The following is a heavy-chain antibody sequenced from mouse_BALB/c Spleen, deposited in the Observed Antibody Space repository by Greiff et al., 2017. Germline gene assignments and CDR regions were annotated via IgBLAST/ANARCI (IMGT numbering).Heavy chain of an antibody. Sequence: QVQLKESGPELVKPGASVRISCKASGYTFTSYYIHWVKQRPGQGLEWIGWIYPGNVNTKYNEKFKGKATLTADKSSSTAYMQLSSLTSEDSAVYFCARSKGNYDYAMDYWGQGTSVTVSS. CDR2: IYPGNVNT. D-gene: IGHD2-1*01. CDR1: GYTFTSYY. V-gene: IGHV1S56*01. CDR3: ARSKGNYDYAMDY. J-gene: IGHJ4*01.